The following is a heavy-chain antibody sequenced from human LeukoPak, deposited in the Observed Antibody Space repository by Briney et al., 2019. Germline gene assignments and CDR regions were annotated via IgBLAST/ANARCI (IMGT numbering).Heavy chain of an antibody. CDR2: ISGSGGST. D-gene: IGHD6-13*01. Sequence: PGGSLRLSCAASGFTFSDYYMSWIRQAPGKGLEWVSAISGSGGSTYYADSVKGRFTISRDNSKNTLYLQMNSLRAEDTAVYYCAKDLIGRFGGVSLLYSSPYAFDIWGQGTMVTVSS. J-gene: IGHJ3*02. CDR3: AKDLIGRFGGVSLLYSSPYAFDI. V-gene: IGHV3-23*01. CDR1: GFTFSDYY.